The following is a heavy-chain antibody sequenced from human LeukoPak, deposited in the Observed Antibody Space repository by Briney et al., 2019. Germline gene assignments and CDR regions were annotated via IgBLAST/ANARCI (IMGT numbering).Heavy chain of an antibody. CDR2: IRYDGSNK. CDR1: GFTFSSYG. J-gene: IGHJ4*02. Sequence: PGGSLRLSCAASGFTFSSYGMHWVRQPPGKGLEWVAFIRYDGSNKYYADSVKGRFTSSRDNSKNTLYLQMNSLRAEDTAVYYCAKKIDYGDSLDYWGQGTLVTVSS. V-gene: IGHV3-30*02. CDR3: AKKIDYGDSLDY. D-gene: IGHD4-17*01.